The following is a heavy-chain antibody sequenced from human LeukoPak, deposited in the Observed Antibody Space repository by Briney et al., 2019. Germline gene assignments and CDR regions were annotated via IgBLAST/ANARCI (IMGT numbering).Heavy chain of an antibody. CDR2: IYYSGST. D-gene: IGHD2-8*01. Sequence: SETLSLTCTVSGGSISSYYWSWIRQPPGKGLEWIGSIYYSGSTYYNPSLKSRVTISVDTSKNQFSLKLSSVTAADTAVYYCAETHGVPWGQGTLVTVSS. CDR1: GGSISSYY. J-gene: IGHJ4*02. V-gene: IGHV4-39*07. CDR3: AETHGVP.